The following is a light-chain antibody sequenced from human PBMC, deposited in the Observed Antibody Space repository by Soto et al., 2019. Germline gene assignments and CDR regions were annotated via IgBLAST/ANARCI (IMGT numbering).Light chain of an antibody. CDR3: GTWDSSLSA. Sequence: QSVLTQPPSVSAAPGQKVTISCCESSSNIGNNYVSWYQQLPGTAPKLLIYDNNKRPSGIPDRFSGSKSGTSATLGITGLKTGDEADYYCGTWDSSLSAFGGGTQLTVL. CDR2: DNN. CDR1: SSNIGNNY. V-gene: IGLV1-51*01. J-gene: IGLJ2*01.